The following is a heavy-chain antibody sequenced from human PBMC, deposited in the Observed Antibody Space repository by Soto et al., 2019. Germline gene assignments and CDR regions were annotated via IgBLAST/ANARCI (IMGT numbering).Heavy chain of an antibody. CDR1: GGTFGSDA. Sequence: QVHLMQSGAEVKKPGSSVKVSCKASGGTFGSDAITWVRQAPGQGLEWVGRIIPIFGTTNYAQNLQGRVTISADNSTRTSSMELHSLPSDDTALYYCARDRTDSGYYTNGLDPWGQGTQVTVSS. CDR3: ARDRTDSGYYTNGLDP. D-gene: IGHD3-22*01. V-gene: IGHV1-69*06. CDR2: IIPIFGTT. J-gene: IGHJ5*02.